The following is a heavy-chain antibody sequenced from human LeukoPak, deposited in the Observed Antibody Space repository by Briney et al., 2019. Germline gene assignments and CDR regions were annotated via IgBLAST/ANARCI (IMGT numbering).Heavy chain of an antibody. Sequence: ASVKVSCKASGYTFTNYAINWVRQAPGEGLEWMGWISAYDGNTNFAQKLQGRITMTTDTSTTTAYMELRSLRSDDTAVYYCARGFDYDNSGYFPDYCGQGTLVTVSS. CDR3: ARGFDYDNSGYFPDY. CDR2: ISAYDGNT. J-gene: IGHJ4*02. D-gene: IGHD3-22*01. CDR1: GYTFTNYA. V-gene: IGHV1-18*01.